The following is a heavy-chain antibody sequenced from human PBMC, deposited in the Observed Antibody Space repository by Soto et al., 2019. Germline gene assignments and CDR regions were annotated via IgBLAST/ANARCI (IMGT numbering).Heavy chain of an antibody. CDR3: ARRFDYGDYVKEDY. CDR1: GFTFSSYA. D-gene: IGHD4-17*01. Sequence: PGGSLRLSCAASGFTFSSYAMHWVRQAPGKGLEWVAVISYDGSNKYYADSVKGRFTISRDNSKNTLYLQMNSLRAEDTAVYYCARRFDYGDYVKEDYWGQGTLVTVS. CDR2: ISYDGSNK. V-gene: IGHV3-30-3*01. J-gene: IGHJ4*02.